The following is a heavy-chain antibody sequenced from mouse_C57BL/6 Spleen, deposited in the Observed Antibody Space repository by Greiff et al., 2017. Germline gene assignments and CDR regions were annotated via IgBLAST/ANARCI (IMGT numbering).Heavy chain of an antibody. CDR1: GYSITSGYY. Sequence: EVKLMESGPGLVKPSQSLSLTCSVTGYSITSGYYWNWIRQFPGNKLEWMGYISYDGSNNYNPSLKNRISITRDPSKNQFFLKLNSVTTEDTATYYCARDRNSNYGAMDYWGQGTSVTVSS. V-gene: IGHV3-6*01. CDR3: ARDRNSNYGAMDY. CDR2: ISYDGSN. J-gene: IGHJ4*01. D-gene: IGHD2-5*01.